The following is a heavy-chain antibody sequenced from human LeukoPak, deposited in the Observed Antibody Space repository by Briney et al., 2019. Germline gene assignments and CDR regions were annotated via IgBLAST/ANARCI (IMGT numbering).Heavy chain of an antibody. CDR2: IYNSGST. CDR3: ARALAYYGRPFDS. CDR1: GGSLSSYY. V-gene: IGHV4-59*12. J-gene: IGHJ4*02. D-gene: IGHD3-22*01. Sequence: SETLSLTRTVSGGSLSSYYWSWIRQPPGKGLEWIGYIYNSGSTNYNPSLKSRVSISVDTSKNQFSLKLSSVTAADTAIYYCARALAYYGRPFDSWGQGTLITVSS.